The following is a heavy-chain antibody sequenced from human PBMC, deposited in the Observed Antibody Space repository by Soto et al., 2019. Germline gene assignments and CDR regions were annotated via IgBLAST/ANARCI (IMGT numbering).Heavy chain of an antibody. CDR2: IYYSGST. J-gene: IGHJ5*02. CDR1: GGSISGYY. CDR3: ATTETTLYNWFDP. V-gene: IGHV4-59*12. D-gene: IGHD4-4*01. Sequence: SETLSLTCTVSGGSISGYYWTWIRQSPGKGLEWIGHIYYSGSTKYNPSLKSRLTMSVDKSKNQFSLRLSSVTAADTAVYYCATTETTLYNWFDPWGQGTLVTVSS.